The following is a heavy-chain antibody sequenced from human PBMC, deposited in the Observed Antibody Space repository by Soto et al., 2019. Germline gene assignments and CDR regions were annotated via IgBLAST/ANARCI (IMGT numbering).Heavy chain of an antibody. Sequence: QVHLVQSAAEVKKPGSSVRVSCTVSGGTFGRNTIVWDRQAPEQGLECMGHIVPIFGTFKYAQKFQGRVTFTADESTTTAYMDLSSLTSEDTAVYFCARDLNWALDYWGQGTLVTVSS. D-gene: IGHD7-27*01. CDR2: IVPIFGTF. CDR3: ARDLNWALDY. V-gene: IGHV1-69*01. J-gene: IGHJ4*02. CDR1: GGTFGRNT.